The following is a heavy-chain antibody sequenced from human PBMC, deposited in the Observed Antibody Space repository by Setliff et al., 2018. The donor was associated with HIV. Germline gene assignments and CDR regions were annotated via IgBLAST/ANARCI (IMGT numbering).Heavy chain of an antibody. J-gene: IGHJ4*02. CDR3: AKDRSGSYRTFDY. CDR1: GGSINSSRYY. Sequence: PSETLSLTCTVSGGSINSSRYYWGWIRQPPGKGLEWIGSIYYSGSTYYNPSLKSRVTISMDTSKNQLSLKLNSVTAADTAVYYCAKDRSGSYRTFDYWGPGILVTVSS. CDR2: IYYSGST. D-gene: IGHD1-26*01. V-gene: IGHV4-39*07.